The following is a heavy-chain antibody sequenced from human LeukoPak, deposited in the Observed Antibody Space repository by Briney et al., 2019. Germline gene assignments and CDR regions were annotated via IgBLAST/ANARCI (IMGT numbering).Heavy chain of an antibody. V-gene: IGHV1-24*01. CDR2: FDPEDGET. CDR1: GYTLTELS. D-gene: IGHD6-13*01. CDR3: ATGMGSSWLNYYYYGMDV. Sequence: ASVKVSCKFSGYTLTELSMLWVRQAPGKGLEWMGGFDPEDGETIYAQKFQGRVTMTEDTSTDTAYMELSSLRSEDTAVYYCATGMGSSWLNYYYYGMDVWGQGTTVTVSS. J-gene: IGHJ6*02.